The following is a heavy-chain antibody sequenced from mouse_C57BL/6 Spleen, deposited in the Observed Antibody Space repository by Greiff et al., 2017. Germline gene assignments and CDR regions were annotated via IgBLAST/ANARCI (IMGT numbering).Heavy chain of an antibody. D-gene: IGHD4-1*01. CDR2: FYPGSGSI. J-gene: IGHJ2*01. CDR3: GRQERDWVYFDD. Sequence: VQLQQSGAELVKPGASVKLSCTASGYTFTEYTIHWVKQRSGQGLEWIGWFYPGSGSIKYNEKFKDKATLTADKSSSTIYMQLSRLTSEDSAVYFCGRQERDWVYFDDWGQGTTLTVSS. V-gene: IGHV1-62-2*01. CDR1: GYTFTEYT.